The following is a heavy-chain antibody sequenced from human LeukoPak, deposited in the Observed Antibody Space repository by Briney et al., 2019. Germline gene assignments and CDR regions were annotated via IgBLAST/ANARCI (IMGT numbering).Heavy chain of an antibody. Sequence: SGGSLRLSCAASGFTFSSYSMNWVRQAPGKGLEWVANIKRDGDEKNYVDSVKGRFSISRDNAKNSLYLQMDSLRAEDTAVYYCAKEGAYPIITYDSWGQGALVTVSS. D-gene: IGHD3-10*01. CDR1: GFTFSSYS. J-gene: IGHJ5*01. CDR3: AKEGAYPIITYDS. CDR2: IKRDGDEK. V-gene: IGHV3-7*01.